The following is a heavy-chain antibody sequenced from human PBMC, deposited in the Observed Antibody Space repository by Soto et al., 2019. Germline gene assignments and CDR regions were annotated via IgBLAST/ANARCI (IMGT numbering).Heavy chain of an antibody. V-gene: IGHV3-7*03. CDR1: GFTFSSYW. J-gene: IGHJ4*02. Sequence: PGGSLRLSCAASGFTFSSYWMSWVRQAPGKGLEWVANIKQDGSEKYYVDSVRGRFTISRDNAKNSLYLQMNSLRAEDTAVYYCARVKWTSDFDYWGQGTLVTVSS. D-gene: IGHD2-2*01. CDR2: IKQDGSEK. CDR3: ARVKWTSDFDY.